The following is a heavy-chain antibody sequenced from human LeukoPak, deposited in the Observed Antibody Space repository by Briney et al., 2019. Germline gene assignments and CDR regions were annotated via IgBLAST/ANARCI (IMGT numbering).Heavy chain of an antibody. J-gene: IGHJ4*02. Sequence: GGSLRLSCAASGFSFSTNWKSWVRQAPGKGLEWVASIKPDGSEIYYVDSVKGRFTISRDNAKNLLYLQMNSLRGEDTAVYYCARRRTGAFDYWGQGTLVTVSS. CDR2: IKPDGSEI. CDR1: GFSFSTNW. V-gene: IGHV3-7*01. D-gene: IGHD1-26*01. CDR3: ARRRTGAFDY.